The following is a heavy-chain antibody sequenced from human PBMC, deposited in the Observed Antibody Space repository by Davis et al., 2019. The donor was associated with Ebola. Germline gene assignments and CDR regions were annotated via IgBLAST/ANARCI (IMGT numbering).Heavy chain of an antibody. J-gene: IGHJ3*02. V-gene: IGHV4-34*09. Sequence: SETLSLTCAVYGGSFSGYYWSWIRQPPRKGLEWIGFIYYSGHTYYNPSLKSRVTISVDTSKNQFSLRLSSVTAADTAVYYCAREWLLHDAFDIWGQGTMVTVSS. CDR3: AREWLLHDAFDI. D-gene: IGHD3-22*01. CDR1: GGSFSGYY. CDR2: IYYSGHT.